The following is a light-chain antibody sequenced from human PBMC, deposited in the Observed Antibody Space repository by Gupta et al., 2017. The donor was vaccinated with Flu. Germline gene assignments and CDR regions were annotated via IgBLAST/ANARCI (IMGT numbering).Light chain of an antibody. V-gene: IGKV1-33*01. CDR1: QDINTY. J-gene: IGKJ2*01. CDR3: QQEDSPSYT. Sequence: DTKMTQSPSSLSASVGDRVTITCQASQDINTYLNWYQQKPGKAPKLLICDASTWEEGVPSRFSGSGSGAQYTLSINKLQPEDFATYYCQQEDSPSYTFGQGT. CDR2: DAS.